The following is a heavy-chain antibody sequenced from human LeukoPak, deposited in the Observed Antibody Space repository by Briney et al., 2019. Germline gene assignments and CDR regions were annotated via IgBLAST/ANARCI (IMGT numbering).Heavy chain of an antibody. CDR1: GGSFSGYY. D-gene: IGHD3-16*01. V-gene: IGHV4-31*11. CDR2: IYYSGST. J-gene: IGHJ4*02. Sequence: SETLSLTCAVYGGSFSGYYWSWIRQHPGKGLEWIGYIYYSGSTYYNPSLKSRVTISVDTSKNQFSLKLSSVTAADTAVYYCARDRWGIDYWGQGTLVTVSS. CDR3: ARDRWGIDY.